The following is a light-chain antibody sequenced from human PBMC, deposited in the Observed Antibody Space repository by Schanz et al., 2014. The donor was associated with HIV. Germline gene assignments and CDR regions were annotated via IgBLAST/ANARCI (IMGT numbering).Light chain of an antibody. Sequence: QSALAQPASVSGSPGQSITISCTGTSSDIGSYNLVSWYQQHPGKAPKLMIYEVSDRPSGVSNRFSGSKSGNTASLTISGLQADDEADYYCSSYTSSSTWVFGGGTKLTVL. CDR2: EVS. J-gene: IGLJ3*02. V-gene: IGLV2-14*02. CDR3: SSYTSSSTWV. CDR1: SSDIGSYNL.